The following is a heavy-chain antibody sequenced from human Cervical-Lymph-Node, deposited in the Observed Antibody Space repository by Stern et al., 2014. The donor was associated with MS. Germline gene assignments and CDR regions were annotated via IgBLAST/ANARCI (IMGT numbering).Heavy chain of an antibody. D-gene: IGHD1-14*01. V-gene: IGHV1-69*01. CDR1: GGIFSRDR. CDR2: FVPLLGTS. Sequence: QLVQSGAEVRKPGYSVKVSCKASGGIFSRDRTSWVRQAHGAGIEWMGDFVPLLGTSHYAQRFQAILTITADESTSTAYMDLSGLRSEDTALYFCAREWGDHPGNRFDHWGQGTLVTVSS. J-gene: IGHJ4*02. CDR3: AREWGDHPGNRFDH.